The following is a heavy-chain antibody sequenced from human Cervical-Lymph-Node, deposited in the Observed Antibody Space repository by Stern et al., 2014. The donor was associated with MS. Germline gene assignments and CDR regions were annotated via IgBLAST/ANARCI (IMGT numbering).Heavy chain of an antibody. Sequence: VQLVQSGGGLVKPGGSLTLSCAASGFTVRDAWMTWVRQAPGKGLGWVGRIKSRDDGGTIDHAAPVRGRFTISRDESKNTLFLQMTSLKPEDTAVYFCTTLDQVLWGLDVWGQGTTVTVSS. J-gene: IGHJ6*02. D-gene: IGHD2-21*01. CDR1: GFTVRDAW. V-gene: IGHV3-15*01. CDR3: TTLDQVLWGLDV. CDR2: IKSRDDGGTI.